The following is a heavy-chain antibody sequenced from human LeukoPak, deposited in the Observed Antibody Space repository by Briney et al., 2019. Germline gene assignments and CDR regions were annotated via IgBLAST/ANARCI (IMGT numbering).Heavy chain of an antibody. J-gene: IGHJ6*03. V-gene: IGHV1-2*02. D-gene: IGHD6-19*01. CDR2: INPNSGGT. Sequence: VASVKVCCKASGYTFTGYYMHWVRQAPGQGLEWMGWINPNSGGTNYAQKFQGRVTMTRDTSSSTAYMELSRLRSDDTAVYYCAGRVARNSYYYMDVWGKGTTVTVSS. CDR1: GYTFTGYY. CDR3: AGRVARNSYYYMDV.